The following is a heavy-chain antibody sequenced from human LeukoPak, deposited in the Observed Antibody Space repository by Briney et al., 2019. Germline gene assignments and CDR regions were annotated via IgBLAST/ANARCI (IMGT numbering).Heavy chain of an antibody. CDR2: ISSSSSYI. V-gene: IGHV3-21*01. CDR1: GFTFSSYS. CDR3: ARDSSISWQWPYWYFDL. J-gene: IGHJ2*01. D-gene: IGHD6-19*01. Sequence: GRSLRLSCAASGFTFSSYSMNWVRQAPGKGLEWVSSISSSSSYIYYADSVKGRFTISRDNAKNSLYLQMNSLRAEDTAVYYCARDSSISWQWPYWYFDLWGRGTLVTVSS.